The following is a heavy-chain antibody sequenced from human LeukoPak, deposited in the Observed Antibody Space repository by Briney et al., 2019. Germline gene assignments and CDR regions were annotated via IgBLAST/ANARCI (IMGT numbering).Heavy chain of an antibody. V-gene: IGHV3-66*02. Sequence: GGSLRLSCAASGFTVSSNYMSWVRLAPGKGLDWVSVIYSGGSTYYADSVKGRFTISRENSKNTLYLQMNSLRAEDTAVYYCARKFQSLYYYDSSGYYSLWGQGTLVTVSS. CDR2: IYSGGST. CDR1: GFTVSSNY. D-gene: IGHD3-22*01. J-gene: IGHJ4*02. CDR3: ARKFQSLYYYDSSGYYSL.